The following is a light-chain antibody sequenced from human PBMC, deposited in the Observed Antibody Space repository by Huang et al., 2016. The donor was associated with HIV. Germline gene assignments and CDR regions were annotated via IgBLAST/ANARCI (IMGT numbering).Light chain of an antibody. CDR1: QSVNKN. Sequence: VMMSQSPATLAASPGERVTLSCGASQSVNKNIDLYQQKPGHPPRLLIYAASTRATGVPDRFAGSGAGTEFTLTIDSLQSDDFAVYYCQQYNKWPPEYTFGQGTRLEIK. CDR3: QQYNKWPPEYT. V-gene: IGKV3-15*01. J-gene: IGKJ2*01. CDR2: AAS.